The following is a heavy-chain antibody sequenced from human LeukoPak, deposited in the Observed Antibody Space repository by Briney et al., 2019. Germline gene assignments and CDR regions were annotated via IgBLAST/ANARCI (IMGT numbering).Heavy chain of an antibody. CDR2: IYIAGTT. J-gene: IGHJ4*02. V-gene: IGHV3-53*01. Sequence: GGSLRLSRAASGFTVSSNYMSRVRQAPGKGLEWVSIIYIAGTTHYADSVKGRFTISRDNSKNTLFLQMNSLRAEDTAMYYCARAVSGYYFDYWGQGALVTVSS. CDR3: ARAVSGYYFDY. CDR1: GFTVSSNY. D-gene: IGHD6-19*01.